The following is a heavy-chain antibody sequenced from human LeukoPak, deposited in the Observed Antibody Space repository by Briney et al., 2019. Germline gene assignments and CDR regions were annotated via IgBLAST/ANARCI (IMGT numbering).Heavy chain of an antibody. CDR2: INAGNGNT. CDR3: ARGWFASGSYPWFDP. Sequence: ASVKVSCKASGYTFTTYPIHWVRQPPGQRPEWMGLINAGNGNTRYSQKFQGRLTITRDTSANTAYMDLSRLRSEDTAVYYCARGWFASGSYPWFDPWGQGTLVTVSS. V-gene: IGHV1-3*01. D-gene: IGHD3-10*01. J-gene: IGHJ5*02. CDR1: GYTFTTYP.